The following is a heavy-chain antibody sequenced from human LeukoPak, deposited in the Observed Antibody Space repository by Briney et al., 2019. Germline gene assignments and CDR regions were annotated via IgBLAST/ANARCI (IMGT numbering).Heavy chain of an antibody. CDR1: GGSISKYY. J-gene: IGHJ4*02. D-gene: IGHD3-10*01. CDR2: IFTSGSA. V-gene: IGHV4-4*07. CDR3: ASGYGSGSYLY. Sequence: SETLSLTCTVSGGSISKYYLSWIRQPAGKGLEWIGRIFTSGSATSNSSLKSRITMSVDTSNNRFSLNLSSVTAADTAVYYCASGYGSGSYLYWGQGTLVTVSS.